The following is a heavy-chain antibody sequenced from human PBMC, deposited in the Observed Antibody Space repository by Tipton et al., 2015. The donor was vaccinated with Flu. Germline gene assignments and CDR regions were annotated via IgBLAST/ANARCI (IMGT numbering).Heavy chain of an antibody. CDR2: ISYDGSNK. CDR3: AREGDKLSLDY. J-gene: IGHJ4*02. Sequence: SLRLSCAASGSTFSSYAMHWVRQAPGKGLEWVAVISYDGSNKYYADSVKGRFTISRDNSKNTLYLQMNSLRAEDTAVYYCAREGDKLSLDYWGQGTLVTVSS. CDR1: GSTFSSYA. D-gene: IGHD3-16*01. V-gene: IGHV3-30-3*01.